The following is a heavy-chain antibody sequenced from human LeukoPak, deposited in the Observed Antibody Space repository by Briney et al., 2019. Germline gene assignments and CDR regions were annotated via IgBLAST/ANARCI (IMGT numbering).Heavy chain of an antibody. V-gene: IGHV4-39*01. CDR3: ARQGIAASVWYFDY. Sequence: SETLSLTCTVSGGSISSSSYYWGWIRQPPGKGLEWIGSIYYSGSTYYNPSPKSRVTISVDTSKNQFSLKLSSVTAADTAVYYCARQGIAASVWYFDYWGQGTLVTVSS. CDR1: GGSISSSSYY. J-gene: IGHJ4*02. D-gene: IGHD6-13*01. CDR2: IYYSGST.